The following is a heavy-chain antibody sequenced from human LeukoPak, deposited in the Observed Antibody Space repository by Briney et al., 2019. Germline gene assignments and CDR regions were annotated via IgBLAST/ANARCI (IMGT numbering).Heavy chain of an antibody. CDR3: ATSGGRYNWNDGGY. Sequence: SETLSLTCTVSGGSISSSSYYWGWIRQPPGKGLEWIGSIYYSGSTYYNPSLKSRVTISVDTSKNQFSLKLSSVTAADTAVYYCATSGGRYNWNDGGYWGQGTLVTVPS. CDR1: GGSISSSSYY. CDR2: IYYSGST. D-gene: IGHD1-1*01. V-gene: IGHV4-39*07. J-gene: IGHJ4*02.